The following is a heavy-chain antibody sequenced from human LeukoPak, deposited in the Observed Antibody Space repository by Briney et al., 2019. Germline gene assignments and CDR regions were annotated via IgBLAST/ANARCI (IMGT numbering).Heavy chain of an antibody. CDR1: GYTFTSYG. D-gene: IGHD3-9*01. CDR2: ISAYNGNT. CDR3: ARDLLRYFDQRYYYYYGMDV. Sequence: ASVKVSCKASGYTFTSYGISWVRQAPGQGLEWMGWISAYNGNTNYAQKLQGRVTMTTDTSRSTAYMELRSLRSDDTAVYYCARDLLRYFDQRYYYYYGMDVWGQGTTVTVSS. J-gene: IGHJ6*02. V-gene: IGHV1-18*01.